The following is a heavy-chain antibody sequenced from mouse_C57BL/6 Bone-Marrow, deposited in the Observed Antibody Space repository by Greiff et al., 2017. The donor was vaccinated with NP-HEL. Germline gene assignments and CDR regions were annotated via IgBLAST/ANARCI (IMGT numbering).Heavy chain of an antibody. CDR1: GYAFSSYW. CDR3: TYSNFYWYFDV. V-gene: IGHV1-80*01. D-gene: IGHD2-5*01. J-gene: IGHJ1*03. CDR2: IYPGDGDT. Sequence: VKLMESGAELVKPGASVKISCKASGYAFSSYWMNWVKQRPGKGLEWIGQIYPGDGDTNYNGKFKGKATLTADKSSSTAYMQLSSLTSEDSAVYFCTYSNFYWYFDVWGTGTTVTVSS.